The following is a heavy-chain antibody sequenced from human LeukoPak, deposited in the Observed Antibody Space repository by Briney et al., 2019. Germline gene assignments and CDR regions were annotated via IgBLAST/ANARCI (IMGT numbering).Heavy chain of an antibody. CDR3: ARENRCGHGLYYYYYMDV. Sequence: ASVKVSCKASGYTFTSYYMHWVRQAPGQGLEWMGIINPSGGSTSYAQKFQGRVTMTRDTSTSTVYMELSSLRSEDTAVYYCARENRCGHGLYYYYYMDVWGKGTTVTVSS. CDR2: INPSGGST. D-gene: IGHD2-21*01. CDR1: GYTFTSYY. V-gene: IGHV1-46*01. J-gene: IGHJ6*03.